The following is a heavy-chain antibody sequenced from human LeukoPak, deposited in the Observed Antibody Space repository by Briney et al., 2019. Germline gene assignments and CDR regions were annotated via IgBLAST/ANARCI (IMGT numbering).Heavy chain of an antibody. CDR2: INTNTGNP. V-gene: IGHV7-4-1*02. D-gene: IGHD3-10*01. CDR1: VYTFTSYA. Sequence: ASVKVSCKASVYTFTSYAMNWVRQAPGQGLEWMGWINTNTGNPTYAQGFTGRFVFSLDTSVSTAYLQISSLKAEDTAVYYCARDPPASMVRGYPVAAYYYMDVWGKGTTVTVSS. J-gene: IGHJ6*03. CDR3: ARDPPASMVRGYPVAAYYYMDV.